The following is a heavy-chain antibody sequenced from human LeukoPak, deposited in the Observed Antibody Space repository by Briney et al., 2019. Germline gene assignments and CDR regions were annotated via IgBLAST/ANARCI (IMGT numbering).Heavy chain of an antibody. Sequence: ASVKVSCKASGYTFTSYYMHWVRQAPGQGLEWMGTINPSGGSTSYAQKFQGRVTMTRDTSTSTVYMELSSLRSEDTAVYYCARVTAAGTVGDYWGQGTLVTVSS. CDR3: ARVTAAGTVGDY. J-gene: IGHJ4*02. V-gene: IGHV1-46*01. D-gene: IGHD6-13*01. CDR2: INPSGGST. CDR1: GYTFTSYY.